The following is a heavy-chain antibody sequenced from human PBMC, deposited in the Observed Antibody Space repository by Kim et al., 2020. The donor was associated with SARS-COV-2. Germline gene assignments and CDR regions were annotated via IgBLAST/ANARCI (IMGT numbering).Heavy chain of an antibody. V-gene: IGHV1-24*01. CDR2: FDPEDGET. Sequence: ASVKVSCKVSGYTLTELSMHWVRQAPGKGLEWMGGFDPEDGETIYAQKFQGRVTMTEDTSTDTAYMDLSSLRSEDTAVYYCATGDSSGYYKEYYFDYWGQGTPVTVSS. CDR3: ATGDSSGYYKEYYFDY. J-gene: IGHJ4*02. CDR1: GYTLTELS. D-gene: IGHD3-22*01.